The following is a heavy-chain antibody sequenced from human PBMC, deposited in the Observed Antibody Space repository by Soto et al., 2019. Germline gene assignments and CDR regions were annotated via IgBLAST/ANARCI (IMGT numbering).Heavy chain of an antibody. CDR2: IYYSGTT. D-gene: IGHD2-8*02. V-gene: IGHV4-39*01. Sequence: NPSETLSLTCIVSGDSIRSVSYFWGWMRQSPGKGPEWVGTIYYSGTTHYNLPVKSRVSISVDTSKNQFSLTLKSVTVADSAVYYCASGTSKSTGYNAWGQGALVTVSS. CDR1: GDSIRSVSYF. J-gene: IGHJ5*02. CDR3: ASGTSKSTGYNA.